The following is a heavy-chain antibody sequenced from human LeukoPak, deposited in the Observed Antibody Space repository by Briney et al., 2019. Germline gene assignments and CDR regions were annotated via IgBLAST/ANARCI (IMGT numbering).Heavy chain of an antibody. CDR2: IYYSGRT. D-gene: IGHD5-12*01. J-gene: IGHJ4*02. V-gene: IGHV4-59*01. Sequence: SETLSFTGTGSGFSISSYCWSWLRQPPGKGLEWFGYIYYSGRTYYNPSLKRRVTISVDTSKNQFSLKLSSVTAADTAVYYCARFGGGGYDSAEYYFDYWGQGTLVTVSS. CDR3: ARFGGGGYDSAEYYFDY. CDR1: GFSISSYC.